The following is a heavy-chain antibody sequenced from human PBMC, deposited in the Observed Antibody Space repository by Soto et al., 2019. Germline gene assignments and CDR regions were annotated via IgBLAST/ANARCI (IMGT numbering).Heavy chain of an antibody. CDR3: AKIPTGSGSSKFDY. V-gene: IGHV3-23*01. CDR1: GFTFRTYA. J-gene: IGHJ4*02. Sequence: AGSLRLSCAASGFTFRTYAMNWVRQAPGKGLEWISAISGSGSFTHYADSVRGRFTISRDNSQNQLYLQMNNLRGDDTAMYYCAKIPTGSGSSKFDYWGQGIQVTVSS. D-gene: IGHD3-10*01. CDR2: ISGSGSFT.